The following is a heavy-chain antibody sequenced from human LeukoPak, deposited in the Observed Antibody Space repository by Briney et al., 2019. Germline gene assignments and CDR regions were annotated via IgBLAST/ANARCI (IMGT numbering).Heavy chain of an antibody. CDR3: AKGDFDSNFDP. CDR2: ISSSSSTI. Sequence: GGSLRLSCAASGFTFSSYSMNWVRQAPGKGLEWVSYISSSSSTIYYADSVKGRFTISRDNSKNTLYLQMNSLRAEDTAVYYCAKGDFDSNFDPWGQGTLVTVSS. J-gene: IGHJ5*02. V-gene: IGHV3-48*01. D-gene: IGHD2-21*02. CDR1: GFTFSSYS.